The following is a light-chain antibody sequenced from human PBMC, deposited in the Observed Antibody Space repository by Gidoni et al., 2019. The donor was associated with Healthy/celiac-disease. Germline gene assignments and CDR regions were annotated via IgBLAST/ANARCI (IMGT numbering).Light chain of an antibody. CDR2: AAS. CDR1: QSISSY. CDR3: QQSYSTPPIT. J-gene: IGKJ5*01. V-gene: IGKV1-39*01. Sequence: DIQMTQSPSSLSASVGDRVTTTCRASQSISSYLNWYQQNPGKAPKLLIYAASSLQSGVTSRFSGSGSGTDFTLTISSLQPEDFATYYCQQSYSTPPITFGQGTRLEIK.